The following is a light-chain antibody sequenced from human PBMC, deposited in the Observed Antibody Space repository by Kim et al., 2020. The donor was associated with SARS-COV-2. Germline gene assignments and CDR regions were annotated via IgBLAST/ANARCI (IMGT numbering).Light chain of an antibody. J-gene: IGKJ5*01. V-gene: IGKV1-17*01. Sequence: ASVGDRVTISCRASQDIRNDLGWYQQNPGRAPKRLIYGASSLQSGVPSRFSGSGAGTEFTLTISSVQPEDFATYFCLQHSTYPITFGQGTRLEIK. CDR2: GAS. CDR3: LQHSTYPIT. CDR1: QDIRND.